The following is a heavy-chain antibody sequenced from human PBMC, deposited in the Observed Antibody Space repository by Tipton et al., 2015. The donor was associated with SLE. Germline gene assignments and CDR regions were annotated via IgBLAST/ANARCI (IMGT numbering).Heavy chain of an antibody. V-gene: IGHV4-59*01. J-gene: IGHJ4*02. D-gene: IGHD6-6*01. Sequence: TLSLTCTVSGGSISSYYWSWIRQPPGKGLEWIGYIYYSGSTNYNPSLKSRVTISVDTSKNQFSLKLSSVTAADPAVYYCARDLAARGGHYFDYWGQGTLVTVSS. CDR1: GGSISSYY. CDR3: ARDLAARGGHYFDY. CDR2: IYYSGST.